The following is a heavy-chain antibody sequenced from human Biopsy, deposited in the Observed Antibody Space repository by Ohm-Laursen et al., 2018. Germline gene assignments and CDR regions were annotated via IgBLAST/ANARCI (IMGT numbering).Heavy chain of an antibody. Sequence: GTLSLTWTVSGDSISSSNFYWAWIRQPPGKGLEWIGSMHNSGSTYYNPSLKSRVTISIDASKNQFSLKLPSVTAADTTVYYCVRHALRLGPKKNWFDTWGQGTLVTVSS. CDR3: VRHALRLGPKKNWFDT. CDR2: MHNSGST. J-gene: IGHJ5*02. V-gene: IGHV4-39*01. CDR1: GDSISSSNFY. D-gene: IGHD3-16*01.